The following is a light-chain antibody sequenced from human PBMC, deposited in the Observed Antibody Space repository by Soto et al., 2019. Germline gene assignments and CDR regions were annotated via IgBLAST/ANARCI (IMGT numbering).Light chain of an antibody. Sequence: DIQMTQSPSTLSASVGDRVTITCRASQSINSWLAWLQQKPGKAPKLLIYTASRLESAVPSRFSGSGSGTEFTLTINGLQPDDFATYYRQQYITYPWTFGQGTKVDI. CDR2: TAS. J-gene: IGKJ1*01. CDR3: QQYITYPWT. CDR1: QSINSW. V-gene: IGKV1-5*03.